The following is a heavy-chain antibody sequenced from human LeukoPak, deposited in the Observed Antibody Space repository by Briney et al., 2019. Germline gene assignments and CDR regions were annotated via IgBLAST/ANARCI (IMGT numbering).Heavy chain of an antibody. J-gene: IGHJ4*02. D-gene: IGHD6-13*01. CDR2: IYSGGST. CDR1: GFTFTNNY. CDR3: ARDRGAAAGD. V-gene: IGHV3-53*01. Sequence: GGSLRLSCVASGFTFTNNYMSWVRQAPGKGLEWVAVIYSGGSTQYADSVKGRFTSSRDNSKNTLYHQMNSLRADDTAVYYCARDRGAAAGDWGQGTLVTVSS.